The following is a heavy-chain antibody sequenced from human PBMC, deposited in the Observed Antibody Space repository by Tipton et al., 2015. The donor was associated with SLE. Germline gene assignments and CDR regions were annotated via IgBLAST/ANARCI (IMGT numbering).Heavy chain of an antibody. D-gene: IGHD1-26*01. CDR1: GFTFDDYA. V-gene: IGHV3-9*01. J-gene: IGHJ4*02. CDR3: AKGGTRVRGTGSPLYY. CDR2: ISWNSGSI. Sequence: SGFTFDDYAMHWVRQAPGKGLEWVSGISWNSGSIGYADSVKGRFTISRDNAKNSLYLQMNSLRAEDTALYYCAKGGTRVRGTGSPLYYWGQGTLVTVSS.